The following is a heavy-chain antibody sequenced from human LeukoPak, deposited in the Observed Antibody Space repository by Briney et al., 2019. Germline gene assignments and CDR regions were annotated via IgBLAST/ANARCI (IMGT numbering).Heavy chain of an antibody. CDR2: INSDGSWT. D-gene: IGHD2-2*01. CDR3: ARSGCGAYCSTTLWSYFDY. J-gene: IGHJ4*02. Sequence: GGALRLSCAASGNYWMHWVRQALGKGLVWVSHINSDGSWTSYADSVKGRFTISKDNANNTVYLQMNNLRAEDTAVYYCARSGCGAYCSTTLWSYFDYWGQGALVTVSS. CDR1: GNYW. V-gene: IGHV3-74*01.